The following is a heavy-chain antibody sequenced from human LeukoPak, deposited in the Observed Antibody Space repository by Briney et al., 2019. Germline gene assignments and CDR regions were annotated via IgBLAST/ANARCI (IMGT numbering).Heavy chain of an antibody. CDR3: ARIPLGYSGAYYFDY. CDR1: RGSISGSIRSYY. V-gene: IGHV4-4*09. D-gene: IGHD5-12*01. J-gene: IGHJ4*02. Sequence: SETLSLTCTVSRGSISGSIRSYYWSWLRQPPGKGLEWIGYISSSGSVNANPSLRSRVTISVDTSKNQFFLNLSSVSAADTAVYSCARIPLGYSGAYYFDYWGQGTLVTVSP. CDR2: ISSSGSV.